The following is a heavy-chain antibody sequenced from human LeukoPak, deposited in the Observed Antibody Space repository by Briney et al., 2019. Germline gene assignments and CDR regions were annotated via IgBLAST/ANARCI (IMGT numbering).Heavy chain of an antibody. CDR3: ARVASQSGSSGWGTYYYYYYMDV. Sequence: PGGSLRLSCAASGFTFSDYYMSWIRQAPGKGLEWVSYISSSGSTIYYADSVKGRFTISRDNAKNSLYLQMNSLRAEDTAVYYCARVASQSGSSGWGTYYYYYYMDVWGKGTTVTVSS. CDR2: ISSSGSTI. D-gene: IGHD6-19*01. CDR1: GFTFSDYY. V-gene: IGHV3-11*04. J-gene: IGHJ6*03.